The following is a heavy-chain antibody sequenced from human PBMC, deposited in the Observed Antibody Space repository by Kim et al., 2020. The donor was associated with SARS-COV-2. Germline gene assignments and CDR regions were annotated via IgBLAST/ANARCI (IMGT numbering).Heavy chain of an antibody. CDR3: ARDSGPGMVRDPQPYGMDV. CDR1: GGSVSSGSYY. J-gene: IGHJ6*02. V-gene: IGHV4-61*01. Sequence: SETLSLTCTVSGGSVSSGSYYWSWIRQPPGKGLEWIGYIYYSGSTNYNPSLKSQVTISVDTSKNQFSLKLSTVTAADTAVYYCARDSGPGMVRDPQPYGMDVWGQGTTVTVSS. CDR2: IYYSGST. D-gene: IGHD3-10*01.